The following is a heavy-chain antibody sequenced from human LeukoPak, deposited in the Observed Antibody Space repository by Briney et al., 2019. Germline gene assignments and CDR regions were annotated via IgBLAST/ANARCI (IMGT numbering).Heavy chain of an antibody. CDR2: TSRTNRTTTT. Sequence: GGSLRLSCVASGFTFITYTMNWVRQAPGKGLEWVSYTSRTNRTTTTYYADSVKGRFTISRDDVKNSVSLQMNNLRPEDTAVYYCARVHPPGYYYLHMDVWGTGTTV. CDR3: ARVHPPGYYYLHMDV. D-gene: IGHD3-9*01. V-gene: IGHV3-48*01. CDR1: GFTFITYT. J-gene: IGHJ6*03.